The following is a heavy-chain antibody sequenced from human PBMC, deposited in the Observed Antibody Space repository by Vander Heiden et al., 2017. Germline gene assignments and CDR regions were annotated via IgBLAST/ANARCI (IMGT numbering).Heavy chain of an antibody. CDR2: ITGGGVTT. Sequence: VQLLESGGDLVQPGGSLRLPCAGSGFTFTNHAMIWVRQSPGKGLEWVSAITGGGVTTYYADSVRGRFTISRDNSINTLYLQMNSLRGEDTAVYYCARAPAIAGRSYFYYGMEVWGQGTTVNV. J-gene: IGHJ6*02. D-gene: IGHD6-6*01. V-gene: IGHV3-23*01. CDR3: ARAPAIAGRSYFYYGMEV. CDR1: GFTFTNHA.